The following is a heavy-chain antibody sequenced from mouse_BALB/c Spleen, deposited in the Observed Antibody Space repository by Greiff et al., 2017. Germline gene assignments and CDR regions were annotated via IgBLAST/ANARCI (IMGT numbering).Heavy chain of an antibody. V-gene: IGHV1-85*01. CDR3: ARSGYGNYWFAY. D-gene: IGHD2-10*02. Sequence: QVQLQQSGADLVKPGASVKLSCTASGFTFTSYDITWVSQRPEQGLEWIGWIFPGDGSTKYNEKFKGKATLTTDKSSSTAYMQLSRLTSEDSAVYFCARSGYGNYWFAYWGQGTLVTVSA. CDR2: IFPGDGST. CDR1: GFTFTSYD. J-gene: IGHJ3*01.